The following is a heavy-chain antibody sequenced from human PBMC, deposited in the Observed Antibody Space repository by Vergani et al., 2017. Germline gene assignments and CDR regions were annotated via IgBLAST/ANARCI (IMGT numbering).Heavy chain of an antibody. D-gene: IGHD3-9*01. CDR1: GFTFSSYA. J-gene: IGHJ4*02. CDR2: ISGSGGST. Sequence: EVQLLESGGGLVQPGGSLRLSCAASGFTFSSYAMSWVRQAPGKGLEWVSAISGSGGSTYYADSVKGRFTSTRDNSKNTLYLQMNSLRAEDTAVYYCANQPENYDILTGYFFWGQGTLVTVSS. V-gene: IGHV3-23*01. CDR3: ANQPENYDILTGYFF.